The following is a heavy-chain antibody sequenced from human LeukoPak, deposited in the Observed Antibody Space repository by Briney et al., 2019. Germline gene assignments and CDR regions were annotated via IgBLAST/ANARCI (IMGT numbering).Heavy chain of an antibody. V-gene: IGHV3-21*01. CDR1: GFTFSSYS. Sequence: GGSLRLSCAASGFTFSSYSMTWVRQAPGKGLEWVSSISSSSSYIYYADSVKGRFTISRDNAKNSLYLQMNSLRAEDTAVYYCARDMRPHYDFWSGYSFYYYGMDVWGQGTTVTVSS. J-gene: IGHJ6*02. CDR2: ISSSSSYI. D-gene: IGHD3-3*01. CDR3: ARDMRPHYDFWSGYSFYYYGMDV.